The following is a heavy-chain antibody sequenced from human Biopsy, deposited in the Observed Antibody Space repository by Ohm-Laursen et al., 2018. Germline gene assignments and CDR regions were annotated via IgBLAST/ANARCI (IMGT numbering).Heavy chain of an antibody. D-gene: IGHD2/OR15-2a*01. CDR1: GGSISSDY. CDR3: ARATNSTGWPYYYFYGMGV. Sequence: GTLSLTCTVSGGSISSDYWSWIRQTPGKGLEWIGYIYYSGSTNYNPSLKSRVTISVDTPKNQFSLRLNSVTAADTAVYYCARATNSTGWPYYYFYGMGVWGQGTTVTVSS. CDR2: IYYSGST. J-gene: IGHJ6*02. V-gene: IGHV4-59*01.